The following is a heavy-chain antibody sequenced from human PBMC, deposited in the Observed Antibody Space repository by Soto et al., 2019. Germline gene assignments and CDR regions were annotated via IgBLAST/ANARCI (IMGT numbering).Heavy chain of an antibody. D-gene: IGHD6-19*01. J-gene: IGHJ5*02. Sequence: ASETLSLTCAVYGGSFSGYYWSWIRQPTGKGLEWIGEINHSGSTNYNPSLKSRVTISVDTSKNQFSLKLSSVTAADTAVYYCARGRISSGWYVRASWFDPWGQGTLVTVSS. CDR3: ARGRISSGWYVRASWFDP. CDR2: INHSGST. V-gene: IGHV4-34*01. CDR1: GGSFSGYY.